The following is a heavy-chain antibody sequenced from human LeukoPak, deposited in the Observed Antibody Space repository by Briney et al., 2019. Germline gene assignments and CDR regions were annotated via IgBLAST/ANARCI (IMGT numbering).Heavy chain of an antibody. J-gene: IGHJ4*02. D-gene: IGHD6-19*01. V-gene: IGHV1-2*02. CDR2: INPNSGGT. CDR3: ARVGQWLVRTFDY. Sequence: ASVKVSCKASGYTFTGYYMHWVRQAPGQGLEWMGWINPNSGGTNYAQKFQGRVTMTRDTPISTAYMELSRLRSDDTAVYYCARVGQWLVRTFDYWGQGTLVTVSS. CDR1: GYTFTGYY.